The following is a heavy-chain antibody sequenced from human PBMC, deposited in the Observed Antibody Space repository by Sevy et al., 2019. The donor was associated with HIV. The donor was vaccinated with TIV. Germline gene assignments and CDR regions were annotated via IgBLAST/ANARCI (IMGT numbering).Heavy chain of an antibody. J-gene: IGHJ3*02. V-gene: IGHV3-21*01. CDR1: GFTFSSYS. CDR2: ISSSSSYI. CDR3: ARVSGDEKGAFDI. D-gene: IGHD2-21*02. Sequence: GGSLRLSCAASGFTFSSYSMNWVRQAPGKGLEWVSSISSSSSYIYYADSVKGRFTISRDNAKNSLYLQMNSLRAEDTAVYYCARVSGDEKGAFDIWGQGTMVTVSS.